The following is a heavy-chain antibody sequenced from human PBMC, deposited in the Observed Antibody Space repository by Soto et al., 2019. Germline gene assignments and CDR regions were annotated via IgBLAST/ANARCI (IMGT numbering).Heavy chain of an antibody. CDR2: INHSGST. D-gene: IGHD3-10*01. CDR1: GGSFIGYY. J-gene: IGHJ4*02. V-gene: IGHV4-34*01. CDR3: ARGDHYYGLNY. Sequence: SETLSLTCAVYGGSFIGYYWSWIRQPPGKGLEWIGEINHSGSTNYNPSLKSRVTISVDTSKNQFSLKLSSVTAADTAVYYCARGDHYYGLNYWGQGTLVTVSS.